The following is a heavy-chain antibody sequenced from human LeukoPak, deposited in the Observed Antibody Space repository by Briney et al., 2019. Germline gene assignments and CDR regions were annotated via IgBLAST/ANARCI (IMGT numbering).Heavy chain of an antibody. J-gene: IGHJ4*02. CDR1: GFTFKNYG. CDR3: AKGSNWGWGYYFDY. D-gene: IGHD7-27*01. V-gene: IGHV3-23*01. CDR2: ISGIGGSK. Sequence: GGSLRLSCAASGFTFKNYGMSWVRQAPGKGLEWVSGISGIGGSKYYADSVKGRFTISRDNSKNMLYLQMNSLRAEDTAVYYCAKGSNWGWGYYFDYWGQGTLVTVSS.